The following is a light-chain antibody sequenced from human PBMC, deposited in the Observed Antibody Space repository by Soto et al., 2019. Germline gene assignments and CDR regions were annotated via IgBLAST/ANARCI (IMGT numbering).Light chain of an antibody. CDR2: EVI. V-gene: IGLV2-8*01. CDR1: SSDVGAYNS. Sequence: QSALTQPPSASGSPGQSVTISCTGTSSDVGAYNSVSWYQQHPGKSPQLMIYEVIKRPSGVPDRFSGSKSGNTSSLTVSGLQTEDEADYYCRSSVGNNMGVFGPGTKLTVL. CDR3: RSSVGNNMGV. J-gene: IGLJ1*01.